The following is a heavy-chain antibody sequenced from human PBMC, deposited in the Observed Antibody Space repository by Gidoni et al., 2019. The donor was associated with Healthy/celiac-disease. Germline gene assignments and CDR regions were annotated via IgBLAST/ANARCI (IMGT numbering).Heavy chain of an antibody. J-gene: IGHJ3*02. D-gene: IGHD2-2*01. V-gene: IGHV4-61*01. Sequence: TCTVSGGSVSSGSYYWSWIRQPPGKGLEWIGYIYYSGSTNYNPSLKSRVTISVDTSKNQFSLKLSSVTAADTAVYYCARVSCSSTSCRDAFDIWGQGTMVTVSS. CDR1: GGSVSSGSYY. CDR3: ARVSCSSTSCRDAFDI. CDR2: IYYSGST.